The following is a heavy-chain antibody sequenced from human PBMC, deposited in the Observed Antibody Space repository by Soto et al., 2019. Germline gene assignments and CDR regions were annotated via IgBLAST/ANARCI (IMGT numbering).Heavy chain of an antibody. Sequence: SETLSLTCTVSGGSISSSSYYWGWIRQPPGKGLEWIGSYSGSTYYNPSLKSRVTISVDTSKNQFSLKLSSVTAADTAVYYCARQDSSSWYYFDYWGQGTLVTVSS. CDR1: GGSISSSSYY. D-gene: IGHD6-13*01. CDR2: YSGST. CDR3: ARQDSSSWYYFDY. J-gene: IGHJ4*02. V-gene: IGHV4-39*01.